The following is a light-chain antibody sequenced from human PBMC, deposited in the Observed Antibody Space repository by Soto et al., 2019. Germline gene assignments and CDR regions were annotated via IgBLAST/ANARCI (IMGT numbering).Light chain of an antibody. CDR3: QQYSFLPRT. CDR2: GAS. CDR1: QNVLSNY. J-gene: IGKJ1*01. V-gene: IGKV3-20*01. Sequence: EIVLTQSPGTLSVSPGERATLSCWASQNVLSNYLAWYQQKPGQAPRLLIYGASTRATGIPDRFGGSGSGTAFTLTISRLEPEDFAVYYCQQYSFLPRTFGQGTKVDIK.